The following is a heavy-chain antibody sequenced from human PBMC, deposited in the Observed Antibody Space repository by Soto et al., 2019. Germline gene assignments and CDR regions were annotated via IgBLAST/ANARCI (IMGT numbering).Heavy chain of an antibody. V-gene: IGHV1-46*01. CDR3: ASEATYYDILTGYSATHAFDI. CDR2: INPSGGST. D-gene: IGHD3-9*01. Sequence: ASVKVSCKASGYTFTSYYMHWVRQAPGQGLEWMGIINPSGGSTSYAQKFQGRVTMTRDTSTSTVYMELSSLRSEDTAVYYCASEATYYDILTGYSATHAFDIWGQGTMVTVSS. J-gene: IGHJ3*02. CDR1: GYTFTSYY.